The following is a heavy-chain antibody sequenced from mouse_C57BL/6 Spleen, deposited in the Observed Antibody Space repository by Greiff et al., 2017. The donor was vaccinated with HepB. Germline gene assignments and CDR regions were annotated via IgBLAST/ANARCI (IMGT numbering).Heavy chain of an antibody. CDR3: ATLGRGSSYAMDY. V-gene: IGHV1-39*01. CDR1: GYSFTDYN. Sequence: VQLKQSGPELVKPGASVKISCKASGYSFTDYNMNWVKQSNGKSLEWIGVINPNYGTTSYNQKFKGKATLTVDQSSSTAYMQLNSLTSEDSAVYYCATLGRGSSYAMDYWGQGTSVTVSS. D-gene: IGHD4-1*01. CDR2: INPNYGTT. J-gene: IGHJ4*01.